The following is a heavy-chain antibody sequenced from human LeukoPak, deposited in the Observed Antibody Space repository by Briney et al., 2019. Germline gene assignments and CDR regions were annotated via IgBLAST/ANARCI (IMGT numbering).Heavy chain of an antibody. Sequence: SVKVSCKASGGTFSSYAISWVRQAPGQGLEWMGRIIPILGIANCAQKFQGRVTITADKSTSTAYMELSSLRSEDTAVYYCARGLVLGIAVAGQFDYWGQGTLVTVSS. J-gene: IGHJ4*02. V-gene: IGHV1-69*04. CDR2: IIPILGIA. D-gene: IGHD6-19*01. CDR1: GGTFSSYA. CDR3: ARGLVLGIAVAGQFDY.